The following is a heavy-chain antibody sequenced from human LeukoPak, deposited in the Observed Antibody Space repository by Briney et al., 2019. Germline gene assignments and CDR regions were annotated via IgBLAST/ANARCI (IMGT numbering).Heavy chain of an antibody. V-gene: IGHV3-11*05. CDR3: AKGSGSYFYLDY. CDR1: GFTFSDYY. CDR2: ISSSSSYI. Sequence: GGSLRLSCAASGFTFSDYYMRWIRQAPGKGLEWVSLISSSSSYIYYADSVKGLFTISRDNSKNSLYLQMNSLRAEDTALYYCAKGSGSYFYLDYWGQGTLVTVSS. D-gene: IGHD1-26*01. J-gene: IGHJ4*02.